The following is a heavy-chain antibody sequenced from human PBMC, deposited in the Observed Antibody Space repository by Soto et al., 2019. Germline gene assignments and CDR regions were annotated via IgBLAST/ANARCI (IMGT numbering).Heavy chain of an antibody. D-gene: IGHD1-1*01. CDR1: GLTFSDYG. Sequence: LRLSCVVSGLTFSDYGFHWVRRAPGKGLDWVAAISYDGSFVYYADSVRGRFTISRDNSRNTLDLQMNTLRHEDTAVYYCAKERGRNRNFAMDVWGQGTSVTVSS. CDR3: AKERGRNRNFAMDV. CDR2: ISYDGSFV. J-gene: IGHJ6*02. V-gene: IGHV3-30*18.